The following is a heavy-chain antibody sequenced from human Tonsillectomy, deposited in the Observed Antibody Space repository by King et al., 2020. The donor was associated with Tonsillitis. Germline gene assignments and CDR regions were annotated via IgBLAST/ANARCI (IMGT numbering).Heavy chain of an antibody. Sequence: EQLVQSGGGVVQPGGSLRLSCAASGFTFSSYGMHWVRQAPGKGLEWVAFIRYDGSNKYYADSVKGRFTISRDNSKNTVFLQMNSLRAEDTAVYYCAKETIRLGELSLYRYFDLWGRGTLVTVSS. V-gene: IGHV3-30*02. D-gene: IGHD3-16*02. CDR1: GFTFSSYG. CDR2: IRYDGSNK. J-gene: IGHJ2*01. CDR3: AKETIRLGELSLYRYFDL.